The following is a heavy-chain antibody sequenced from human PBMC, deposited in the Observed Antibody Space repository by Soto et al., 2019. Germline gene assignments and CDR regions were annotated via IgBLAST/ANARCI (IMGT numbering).Heavy chain of an antibody. CDR1: VDSVSSNIAA. CDR3: ARGVAGSGFDL. J-gene: IGHJ4*02. D-gene: IGHD6-19*01. CDR2: TYYRSNWRH. Sequence: SQTLSLTCAISVDSVSSNIAAWNWIRSSPSRGLEWLGRTYYRSNWRHDYAVSVKSRITVNPDTSKNHFSLQLNSVTPDDTAVYYCARGVAGSGFDLWGQGTLVTVSS. V-gene: IGHV6-1*01.